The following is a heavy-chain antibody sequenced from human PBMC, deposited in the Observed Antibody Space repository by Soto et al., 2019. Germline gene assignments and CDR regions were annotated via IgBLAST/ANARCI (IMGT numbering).Heavy chain of an antibody. Sequence: GGSLRLSCAASGFTFSNALMGWVRQAPGKGQERVSRIKSKTDGGTTDYAAPVKGRFTIPRDDSKNTLYLQMNSLKTEDTAVYYCTTVSRPGGIVVVPAAPNAFDIWGQGTMVTVSS. V-gene: IGHV3-15*01. CDR2: IKSKTDGGTT. J-gene: IGHJ3*02. CDR3: TTVSRPGGIVVVPAAPNAFDI. CDR1: GFTFSNAL. D-gene: IGHD2-2*01.